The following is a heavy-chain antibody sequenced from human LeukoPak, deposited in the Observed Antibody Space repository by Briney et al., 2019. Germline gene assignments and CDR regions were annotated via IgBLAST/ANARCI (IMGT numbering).Heavy chain of an antibody. CDR1: GGTFSSYA. CDR3: AREKIQLKWGLDY. V-gene: IGHV1-69*13. D-gene: IGHD5-18*01. Sequence: ASVKVSCKASGGTFSSYAISWVRQAPGQGLEWMGGIIPIFGTANYAQKFQGRVTITADESTSTAYMELSSLRSEDTAVYYCAREKIQLKWGLDYWGQGTLVTVSS. CDR2: IIPIFGTA. J-gene: IGHJ4*02.